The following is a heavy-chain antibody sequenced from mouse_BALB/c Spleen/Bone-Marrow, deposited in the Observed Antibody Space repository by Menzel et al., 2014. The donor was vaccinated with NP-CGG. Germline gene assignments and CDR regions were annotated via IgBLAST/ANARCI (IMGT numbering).Heavy chain of an antibody. J-gene: IGHJ4*01. CDR1: GYSFTSYW. Sequence: VKLVESGPQLVRPGASVKISCKASGYSFTSYWMHWVKQRPGQGLEWIGMIDPSDSETRLNQKLKDKATLTVDKSSSTAYMQLSSPTSEDSAVYYCARELLRLRSAMDYWGQGTSVTVSS. D-gene: IGHD1-2*01. CDR3: ARELLRLRSAMDY. V-gene: IGHV1S126*01. CDR2: IDPSDSET.